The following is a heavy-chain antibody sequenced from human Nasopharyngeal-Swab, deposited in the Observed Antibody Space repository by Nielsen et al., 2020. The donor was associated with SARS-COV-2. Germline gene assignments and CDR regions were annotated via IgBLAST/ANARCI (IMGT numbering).Heavy chain of an antibody. CDR3: AKEPTIGEYFDY. V-gene: IGHV3-30*18. J-gene: IGHJ4*02. Sequence: GESLKISCAASGFTFSSYGMHWVRQAPGKGLEWVAVISYDGSNKYYADSVKGRFTISRDNSKNTLYLQMNSLRAEDTAVHYCAKEPTIGEYFDYWGQGTLVTVSS. D-gene: IGHD3-10*01. CDR1: GFTFSSYG. CDR2: ISYDGSNK.